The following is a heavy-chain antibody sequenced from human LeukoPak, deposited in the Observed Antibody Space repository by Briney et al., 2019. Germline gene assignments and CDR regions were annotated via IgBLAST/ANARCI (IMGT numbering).Heavy chain of an antibody. J-gene: IGHJ4*02. Sequence: GRSLRLSCAASGFTFSSYAMHWVRQAPGKGLEWVAVISYDGSNKYYADSVKGRFTISRDNSKNTLYLQMNSLRAEDTAVYYCARVESGATRYWGQGTLVTVSS. CDR1: GFTFSSYA. CDR3: ARVESGATRY. V-gene: IGHV3-30*04. D-gene: IGHD1-26*01. CDR2: ISYDGSNK.